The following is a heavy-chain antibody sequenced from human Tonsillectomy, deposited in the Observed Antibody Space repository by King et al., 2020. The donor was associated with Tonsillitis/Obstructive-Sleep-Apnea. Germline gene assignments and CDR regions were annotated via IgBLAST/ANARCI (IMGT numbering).Heavy chain of an antibody. J-gene: IGHJ6*03. Sequence: VQLVESGGGLVQPGRSLRLSCAASGFTFDDYAMHWVRQAPGKGLEWGSNINWNSGRIGYADSVTGRLTIPRDNAKNSLYLQMNSLRPEDTALYYFANDFGSGWFSGEDFYYYMDVWGKGTTVTVSS. CDR3: ANDFGSGWFSGEDFYYYMDV. CDR2: INWNSGRI. V-gene: IGHV3-9*01. D-gene: IGHD6-19*01. CDR1: GFTFDDYA.